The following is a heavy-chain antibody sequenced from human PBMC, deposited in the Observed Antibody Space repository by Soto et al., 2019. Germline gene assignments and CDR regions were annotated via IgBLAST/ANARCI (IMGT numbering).Heavy chain of an antibody. CDR3: AGRPDCFDI. CDR1: GFTFSSYW. Sequence: EVQLVESGGGLVQPGGSLRLSCAASGFTFSSYWMSWARQAPGKGLKWVATIKKDGSEEYYVDSVKGRFTISRDNAKNSLYLQMNSLRAEDTAVYYCAGRPDCFDIWGQGTMVTVS. CDR2: IKKDGSEE. V-gene: IGHV3-7*05. J-gene: IGHJ3*02. D-gene: IGHD2-21*01.